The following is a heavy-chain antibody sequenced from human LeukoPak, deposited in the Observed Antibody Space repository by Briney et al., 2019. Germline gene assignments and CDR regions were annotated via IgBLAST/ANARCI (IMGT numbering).Heavy chain of an antibody. V-gene: IGHV4-30-4*01. Sequence: SETLSLTCTVSGGSISSGDYYWSWIRQPPGKGLEWIGYIYYSGSTYYNPSLKSRVTISVDTSKNQFSLKLSSVTAADTAVYYCARVDPGEALVTFDYWGQGTLVTVSS. CDR2: IYYSGST. CDR3: ARVDPGEALVTFDY. D-gene: IGHD2-21*02. CDR1: GGSISSGDYY. J-gene: IGHJ4*02.